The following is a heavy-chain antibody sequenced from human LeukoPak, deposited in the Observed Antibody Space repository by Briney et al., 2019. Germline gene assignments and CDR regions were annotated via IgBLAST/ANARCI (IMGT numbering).Heavy chain of an antibody. D-gene: IGHD4-17*01. CDR3: ANPPQTTTVTNRFY. CDR2: ISGSGGST. CDR1: GFTFSNYW. Sequence: GGSLRLSCAASGFTFSNYWMHWVRQAPGKGLEWVSAISGSGGSTYYADSVKGRFTISRDNSKNTLYLQMNSLRAEDTAVYYCANPPQTTTVTNRFYWGQGTLVTVSS. J-gene: IGHJ4*02. V-gene: IGHV3-23*01.